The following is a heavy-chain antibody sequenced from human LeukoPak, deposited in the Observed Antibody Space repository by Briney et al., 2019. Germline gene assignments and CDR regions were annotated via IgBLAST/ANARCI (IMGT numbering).Heavy chain of an antibody. V-gene: IGHV6-1*01. CDR1: GDTVSSNSAA. J-gene: IGHJ5*01. D-gene: IGHD1-1*01. CDR3: ARVDNNNWIFYWFDS. CDR2: TYYRSKWYN. Sequence: SQTLSLTCAISGDTVSSNSAAWNWIRQSPSRGPEWLGRTYYRSKWYNDYAISVKSRITINPDTSKNQFSLQLNSVTPEDTAVYYCARVDNNNWIFYWFDSWGQGTLVTVSS.